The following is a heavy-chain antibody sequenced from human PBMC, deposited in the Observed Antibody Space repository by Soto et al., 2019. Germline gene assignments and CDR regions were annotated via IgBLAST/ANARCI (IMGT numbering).Heavy chain of an antibody. V-gene: IGHV3-23*01. J-gene: IGHJ6*02. CDR2: ISGSGGST. Sequence: GGSLRFSCAASGFTFSSYAMSWVRQAPGKGLEWVSAISGSGGSTYYADSVKGRFTISRDNSKNTLYLQMNSLRAEDTAVYYCAKDSHLSIAAPRGMDVWGQGTTVTVSS. CDR3: AKDSHLSIAAPRGMDV. CDR1: GFTFSSYA. D-gene: IGHD6-6*01.